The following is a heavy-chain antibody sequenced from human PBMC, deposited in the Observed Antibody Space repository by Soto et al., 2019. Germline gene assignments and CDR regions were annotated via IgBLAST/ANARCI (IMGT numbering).Heavy chain of an antibody. CDR3: ARGRYALGV. CDR2: ITSGGTVF. V-gene: IGHV3-48*03. D-gene: IGHD3-9*01. J-gene: IGHJ6*02. Sequence: PGGSLRLSCAASGFNVGDYEMNWVRQAPGKGLEWISMITSGGTVFYYADSVRGRFAISRDDTENSLHLQMNGLRVEDTAMYYCARGRYALGVWGQGTTVTVSS. CDR1: GFNVGDYE.